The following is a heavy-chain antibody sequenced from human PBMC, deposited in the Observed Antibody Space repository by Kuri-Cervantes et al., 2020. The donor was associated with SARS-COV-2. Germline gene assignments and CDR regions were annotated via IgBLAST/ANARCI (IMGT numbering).Heavy chain of an antibody. D-gene: IGHD5-24*01. V-gene: IGHV1-69*06. CDR1: GDTVSSYS. CDR2: IIPLFGTT. J-gene: IGHJ3*01. CDR3: ARDRVGRENACDV. Sequence: SVKVSCKAIGDTVSSYSISWVRQAPGQGLEWMGGIIPLFGTTGSAQTFRGRITITADKSTNTAYMELSSLTSEDTAMYFCARDRVGRENACDVWGLGTMVTVSS.